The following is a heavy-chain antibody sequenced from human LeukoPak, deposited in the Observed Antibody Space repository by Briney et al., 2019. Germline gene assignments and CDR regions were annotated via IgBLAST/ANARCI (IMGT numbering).Heavy chain of an antibody. V-gene: IGHV3-21*01. CDR3: ARDGEVGVGRWFDP. J-gene: IGHJ5*02. Sequence: GGSLRLSCVASGFTFSSYSMNWVRQAPGKGLEWVSSISSSSSYIYYADSVKGRFTFSRDNAKNSLSLQMNSLRAEDTAVYYCARDGEVGVGRWFDPWGQGTLVTVSS. CDR2: ISSSSSYI. D-gene: IGHD1-26*01. CDR1: GFTFSSYS.